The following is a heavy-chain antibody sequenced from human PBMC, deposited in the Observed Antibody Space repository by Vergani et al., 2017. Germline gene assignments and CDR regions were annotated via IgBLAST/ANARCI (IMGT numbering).Heavy chain of an antibody. D-gene: IGHD3-16*01. Sequence: QMQLQESGPGLVKASETLSLTCTVSGDSIISSSTYWGWIRKPPGKGLEWIGSIYNSGNGDSSSSLKSRVTISADTSKNQFSLRLTSVTAADTAVYYCASGKYYSDSTSHFRGRYFDVWGRGTLVTVPS. CDR1: GDSIISSSTY. CDR2: IYNSGNG. J-gene: IGHJ2*01. V-gene: IGHV4-39*01. CDR3: ASGKYYSDSTSHFRGRYFDV.